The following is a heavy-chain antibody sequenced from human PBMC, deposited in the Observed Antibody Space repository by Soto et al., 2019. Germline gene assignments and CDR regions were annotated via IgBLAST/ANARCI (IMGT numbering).Heavy chain of an antibody. Sequence: GGSLRLSCSASGFTFSSYAMHWVRQAPGKGLEYVSAISSNGGSTYYADSVKGRFTISRDNSKNTLYLQMSSLRAEDTAVYYCVKDGGLRFLEWLLSLDVWGQGTMVTV. CDR1: GFTFSSYA. CDR2: ISSNGGST. V-gene: IGHV3-64D*06. CDR3: VKDGGLRFLEWLLSLDV. D-gene: IGHD3-3*01. J-gene: IGHJ6*02.